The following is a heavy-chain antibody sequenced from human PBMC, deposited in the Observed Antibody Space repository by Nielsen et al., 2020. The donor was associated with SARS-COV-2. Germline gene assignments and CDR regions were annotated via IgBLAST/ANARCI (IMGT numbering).Heavy chain of an antibody. J-gene: IGHJ4*02. V-gene: IGHV3-20*01. Sequence: GESLKLSCAASGFTFDDYGMSWVRQAPGKGLEWVSGINWNGGSTGYADSVKGRFTISRDNAKNSLYLQMNSLRAEDTALYHCARARSSGWYSSGFLNYWGQGTLVTVSS. CDR1: GFTFDDYG. CDR2: INWNGGST. D-gene: IGHD6-19*01. CDR3: ARARSSGWYSSGFLNY.